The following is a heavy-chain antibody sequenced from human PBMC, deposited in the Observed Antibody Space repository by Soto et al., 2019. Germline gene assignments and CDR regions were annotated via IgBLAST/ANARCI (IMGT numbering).Heavy chain of an antibody. J-gene: IGHJ4*02. D-gene: IGHD5-12*01. CDR2: VAQSGYT. CDR1: NGSMTSSLW. CDR3: ARNRYGGYDFDS. Sequence: QLQLQESGPGLVKPSGTLSLTCTVSNGSMTSSLWWSWVRQSPGKGLEWIGEVAQSGYTSYNPSLKSRLTISQDRSRTQFSLRLTSVTAADTAVYYCARNRYGGYDFDSWGQGTLVTVSS. V-gene: IGHV4-4*02.